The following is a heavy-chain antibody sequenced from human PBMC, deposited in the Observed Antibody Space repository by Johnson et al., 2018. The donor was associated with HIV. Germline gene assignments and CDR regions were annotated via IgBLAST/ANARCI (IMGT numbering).Heavy chain of an antibody. CDR2: INSDGSRT. D-gene: IGHD6-19*01. V-gene: IGHV3-74*01. CDR3: AKDKQQWLVLYAFDI. Sequence: VQLVESGGGFVQPGGSLRLSCAASGFTLSSYWMHWVRQAPGKGLVWVSDINSDGSRTSYADSVKGRFTISRDNAKNTMYLQMNSLRAEDTAVYYCAKDKQQWLVLYAFDIWGQGTMVTVSS. CDR1: GFTLSSYW. J-gene: IGHJ3*02.